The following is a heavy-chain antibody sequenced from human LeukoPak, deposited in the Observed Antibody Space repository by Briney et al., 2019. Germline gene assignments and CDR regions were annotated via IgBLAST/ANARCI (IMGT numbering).Heavy chain of an antibody. D-gene: IGHD2-2*01. CDR3: ARDLDYCSSTSCPPNFDY. Sequence: GGSLRLSCAASGFTFDDYGMSWVRQVPGKGLEWVSGINWNGGSTGYADSVKGRFTISRDNAKNSLYLQMNSLRAEDTALYYCARDLDYCSSTSCPPNFDYWGQGTLVTVSS. V-gene: IGHV3-20*04. J-gene: IGHJ4*02. CDR1: GFTFDDYG. CDR2: INWNGGST.